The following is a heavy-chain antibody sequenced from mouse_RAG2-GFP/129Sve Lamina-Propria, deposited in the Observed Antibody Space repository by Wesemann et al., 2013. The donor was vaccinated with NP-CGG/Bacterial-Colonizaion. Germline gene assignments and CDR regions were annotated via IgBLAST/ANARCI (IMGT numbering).Heavy chain of an antibody. CDR2: ISSGGDYI. D-gene: IGHD1-1*01. CDR1: GFTFSSYA. CDR3: TRDYYGSSYGDYYAMDY. J-gene: IGHJ4*01. Sequence: EVKLLQSGGGLVQPGGSLKLSCAASGFTFSSYAMSWVRQTPEKRLEWVAYISSGGDYIYYADTVKGRFTISRDNARNTLYLQMSSLKSEDTAMYYCTRDYYGSSYGDYYAMDYWGQGTSVTVSS. V-gene: IGHV5-9-1*02.